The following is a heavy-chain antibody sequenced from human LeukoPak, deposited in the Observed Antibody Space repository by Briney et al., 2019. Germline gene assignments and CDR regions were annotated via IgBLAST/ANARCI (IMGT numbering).Heavy chain of an antibody. Sequence: GGSLRLSCAASGFTFSSYGMHWVRQAPGKGLEWVAVIWYDGSNEYYADSVKGRFTISRDNSKNTLYLQMNSLRAEDTAVYYCARDIVHCSGGSCYSLGWYFDLWGRGTLVTVSS. V-gene: IGHV3-33*01. J-gene: IGHJ2*01. D-gene: IGHD2-15*01. CDR1: GFTFSSYG. CDR3: ARDIVHCSGGSCYSLGWYFDL. CDR2: IWYDGSNE.